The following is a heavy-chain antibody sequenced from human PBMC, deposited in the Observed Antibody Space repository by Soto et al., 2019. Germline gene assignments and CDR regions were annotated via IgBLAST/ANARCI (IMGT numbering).Heavy chain of an antibody. Sequence: SVKVSCKASGGTFSSYAISWVRQAPGQGLEWMGGIIPIFGTANYAQKFQGRVTITRDTSASTAYMELSSLRSEDTAVYYCARYTPEYCSGGSCYHYYGVDVWGQGTTVTVSS. CDR1: GGTFSSYA. J-gene: IGHJ6*02. D-gene: IGHD2-15*01. CDR2: IIPIFGTA. V-gene: IGHV1-69*05. CDR3: ARYTPEYCSGGSCYHYYGVDV.